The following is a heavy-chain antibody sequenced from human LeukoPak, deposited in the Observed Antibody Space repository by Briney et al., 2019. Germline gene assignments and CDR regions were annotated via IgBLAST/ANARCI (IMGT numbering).Heavy chain of an antibody. CDR3: AREEMAVAGYFDY. D-gene: IGHD6-19*01. CDR2: IYSGGGT. V-gene: IGHV3-53*01. Sequence: PGGSLRLSCAASEFTVSSNYMSWVRQAPGKGLEWVSVIYSGGGTYYADSVKGRFTISRDNSKNMLYLQMNSLRADDTAVYYCAREEMAVAGYFDYWGQGTLVTVSS. CDR1: EFTVSSNY. J-gene: IGHJ4*02.